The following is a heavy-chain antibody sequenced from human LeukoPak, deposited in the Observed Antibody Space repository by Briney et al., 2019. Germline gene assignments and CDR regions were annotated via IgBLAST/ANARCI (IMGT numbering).Heavy chain of an antibody. D-gene: IGHD6-13*01. V-gene: IGHV1-2*02. J-gene: IGHJ6*03. Sequence: ASVKVSCKASGYTFTSYGISWVRQAPGQGLEWMGWINPNSGGTNYAQKFQGRVTMTRDTPISTAYMELSRLRSDDTAVYYCARAFRKEQQLVWHYYYYMDVWGKGTTVTISS. CDR1: GYTFTSYG. CDR2: INPNSGGT. CDR3: ARAFRKEQQLVWHYYYYMDV.